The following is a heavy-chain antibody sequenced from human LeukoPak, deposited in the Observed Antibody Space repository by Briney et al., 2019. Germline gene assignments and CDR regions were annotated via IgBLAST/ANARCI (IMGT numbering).Heavy chain of an antibody. CDR3: ARSYSSGITRDFGAFDI. CDR2: ISSSSSYI. Sequence: GGSLRLSCAASGFTFSSYSMSWVRQAPGKGLEWVSSISSSSSYIYYADSVKGRFTISRDNAKNSLYLQMNSLRAEDTAVYYCARSYSSGITRDFGAFDIWGQGTMVTVSS. J-gene: IGHJ3*02. D-gene: IGHD3-22*01. V-gene: IGHV3-21*01. CDR1: GFTFSSYS.